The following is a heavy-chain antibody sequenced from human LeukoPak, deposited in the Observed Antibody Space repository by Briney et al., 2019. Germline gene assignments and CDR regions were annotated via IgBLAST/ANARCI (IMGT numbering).Heavy chain of an antibody. Sequence: PSETLSLTCTVSGGSISSHYWSWIRQPPGKGLEWIGYIYYSGSTNYNPSLKSRVTISVDTSKNQFSLKLSSVTAADTAVYYCARGMVPAAIGFDYWGQGTLVTVSS. J-gene: IGHJ4*02. CDR1: GGSISSHY. V-gene: IGHV4-59*11. CDR2: IYYSGST. D-gene: IGHD2-2*01. CDR3: ARGMVPAAIGFDY.